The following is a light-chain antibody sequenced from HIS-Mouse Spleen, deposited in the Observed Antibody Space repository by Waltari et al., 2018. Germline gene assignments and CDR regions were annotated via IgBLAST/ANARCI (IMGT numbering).Light chain of an antibody. V-gene: IGLV2-14*01. J-gene: IGLJ1*01. CDR3: SSYTSSSTLGNV. CDR1: RRDVGGYTY. CDR2: EVS. Sequence: QSALTQPASVSASPGQSITISCTGTRRDVGGYTYVPWCEQHPGKAPKLMIYEVSNRPSGVSNRFSGSKSGNTASLTISGLQAEDEADYYCSSYTSSSTLGNVFGTGTKVTVL.